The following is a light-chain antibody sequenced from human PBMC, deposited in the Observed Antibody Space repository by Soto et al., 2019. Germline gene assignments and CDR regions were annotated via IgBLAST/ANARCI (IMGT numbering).Light chain of an antibody. CDR2: AAS. J-gene: IGKJ4*01. CDR3: QQAHIFPLT. V-gene: IGKV1-12*01. Sequence: DIQMTQSQSSLSASVVDRVTITCRASQDVNTWLAWYQQKPGRAPNLLIFAASSFQSGVPSRFSGNGSGTHFTVSISSLQPEDFATYYCQQAHIFPLTCGGRAKVEIK. CDR1: QDVNTW.